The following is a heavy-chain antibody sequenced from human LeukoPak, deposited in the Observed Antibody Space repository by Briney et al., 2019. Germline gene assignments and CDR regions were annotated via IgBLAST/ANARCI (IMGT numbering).Heavy chain of an antibody. CDR1: GGSISSYY. J-gene: IGHJ6*03. V-gene: IGHV4-59*01. D-gene: IGHD4-17*01. Sequence: SETLSLTCTVSGGSISSYYWSWIRQPPGKGLGWIGYIYYSGSTNYNPSIKSRVTISVDTSKNQFSLKLSSATAADTAVYYCARVPGGDYVRYYYYYYMDVWGKGTTVTVSS. CDR2: IYYSGST. CDR3: ARVPGGDYVRYYYYYYMDV.